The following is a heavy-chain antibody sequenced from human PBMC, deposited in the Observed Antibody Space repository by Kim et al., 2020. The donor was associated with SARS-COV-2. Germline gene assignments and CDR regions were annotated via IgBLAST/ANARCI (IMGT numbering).Heavy chain of an antibody. CDR2: ISGSGGNT. J-gene: IGHJ4*02. Sequence: GGSLRLSCAASGLTFSSYAMSWVRQAPGKGLEWVSVISGSGGNTYYADSVKGRFTISRDNSKNTLYLQMNSLRAEDTAVYYCAKDRTFYYDSKDYWGQGTLVTVSS. D-gene: IGHD3-22*01. V-gene: IGHV3-23*01. CDR3: AKDRTFYYDSKDY. CDR1: GLTFSSYA.